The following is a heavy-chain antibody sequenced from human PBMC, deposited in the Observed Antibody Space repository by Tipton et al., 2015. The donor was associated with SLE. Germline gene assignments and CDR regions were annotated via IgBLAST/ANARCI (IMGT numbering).Heavy chain of an antibody. Sequence: TLSLTCTVSGGSISSSSYYWGWIRQPPGKGLEWIGSIYYSGSTYYNPSLKSRVTISVDTSKNQFSLKLSSVTAADTAVYYCARGHDYGDQWGAFDIWGQGTMVTVSS. CDR2: IYYSGST. CDR1: GGSISSSSYY. J-gene: IGHJ3*02. CDR3: ARGHDYGDQWGAFDI. V-gene: IGHV4-39*07. D-gene: IGHD4-17*01.